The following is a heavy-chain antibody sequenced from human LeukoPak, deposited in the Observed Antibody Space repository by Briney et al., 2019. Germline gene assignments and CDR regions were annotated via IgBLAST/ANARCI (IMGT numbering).Heavy chain of an antibody. D-gene: IGHD2-2*01. V-gene: IGHV4-4*07. CDR3: ARCRSYCSSTSCHYNWFDP. CDR2: IYTSGST. Sequence: SETLSLTCTVSGGSISSYYWSWIRQPAGKGLEWIGRIYTSGSTNYNPSLKSRVTTSVDTSKNQFSLKLSSVTAADTAVYYCARCRSYCSSTSCHYNWFDPWGQGTLVTVSS. J-gene: IGHJ5*02. CDR1: GGSISSYY.